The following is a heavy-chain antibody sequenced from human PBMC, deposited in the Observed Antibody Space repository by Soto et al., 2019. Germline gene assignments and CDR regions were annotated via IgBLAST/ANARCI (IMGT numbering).Heavy chain of an antibody. V-gene: IGHV1-3*01. CDR2: INAGNGNT. CDR3: ARSIVVVTALDY. Sequence: APVKVSRKASGYSFTGYAMHCVRQAPGQRLEWMGWINAGNGNTKYSQKFQGRVTITRDTSASTAYMELSSLRSEDTAVYYCARSIVVVTALDYWGQGTLVTVS. CDR1: GYSFTGYA. J-gene: IGHJ4*02. D-gene: IGHD2-21*02.